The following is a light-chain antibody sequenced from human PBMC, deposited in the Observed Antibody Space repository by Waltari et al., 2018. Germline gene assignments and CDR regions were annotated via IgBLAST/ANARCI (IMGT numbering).Light chain of an antibody. V-gene: IGLV2-14*02. CDR2: DVS. Sequence: QSALTQPASVSGSAGQSLTISCTATIGDIVNYKIVSWYQQEPGRDPNLIVYDVSQRPSAVSNRFSGSKSGNTASLTISGLQAEDDADYYCSSYTTASSWVFGGGTKLTVL. CDR3: SSYTTASSWV. CDR1: IGDIVNYKI. J-gene: IGLJ3*02.